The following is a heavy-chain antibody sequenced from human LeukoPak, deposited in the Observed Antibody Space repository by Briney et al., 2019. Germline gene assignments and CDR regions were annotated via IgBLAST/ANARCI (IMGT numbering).Heavy chain of an antibody. CDR3: ARDWDL. CDR2: IKQDGSEK. D-gene: IGHD1-26*01. CDR1: GFTFSSRW. J-gene: IGHJ4*02. Sequence: PGGSVTLSCLASGFTFSSRWMIWLRQAPGKGPEWVANIKQDGSEKKYVDSVKGRFTIFRDNAKNSLFLQMNSLRVEDTALYYCARDWDLWGQGTLVTVSS. V-gene: IGHV3-7*01.